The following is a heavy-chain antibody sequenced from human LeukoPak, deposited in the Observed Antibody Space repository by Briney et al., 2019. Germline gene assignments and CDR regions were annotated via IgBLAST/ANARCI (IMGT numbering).Heavy chain of an antibody. CDR1: GGSISSYY. CDR3: ATLASYFSCYFYLDV. V-gene: IGHV4-4*07. J-gene: IGHJ6*03. Sequence: PSETLSLTCTVSGGSISSYYWSWLRQPAGKGLEWIGSIYTCGSTNYNPSLKSRVPMSVDTSKNQFTLRLSSVTAADTAVYYCATLASYFSCYFYLDVWGKGTTVTISS. CDR2: IYTCGST. D-gene: IGHD1-26*01.